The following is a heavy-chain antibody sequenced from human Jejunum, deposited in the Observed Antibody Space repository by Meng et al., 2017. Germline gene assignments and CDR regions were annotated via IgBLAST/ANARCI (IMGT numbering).Heavy chain of an antibody. CDR3: ARATMPQAILTGYPNWFDP. Sequence: SETLSLTCTVSGGSISSGDYYWSWIRQHPGKSLEWIGNIFDSASIYYNPSLQSRVTISVDTSKNQFSLKLSSVTAADTAVYYCARATMPQAILTGYPNWFDPWGPGTLVTVSS. J-gene: IGHJ5*02. D-gene: IGHD3-9*01. CDR1: GGSISSGDYY. CDR2: IFDSASI. V-gene: IGHV4-31*03.